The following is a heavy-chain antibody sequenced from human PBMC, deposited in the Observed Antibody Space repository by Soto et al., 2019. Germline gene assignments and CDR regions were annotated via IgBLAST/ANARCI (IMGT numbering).Heavy chain of an antibody. CDR2: INHSGST. V-gene: IGHV4-34*01. D-gene: IGHD3-22*01. CDR3: ARSGRITMIVRRYYYGMDV. CDR1: GGSFSCYY. Sequence: SETLSLTCAVYGGSFSCYYWSWIRQPPGKGLEWIGEINHSGSTNYNPSLKSRVTISVDTSKNQFSLKLSSVTAADTAVYYCARSGRITMIVRRYYYGMDVWGQGTTVTVS. J-gene: IGHJ6*02.